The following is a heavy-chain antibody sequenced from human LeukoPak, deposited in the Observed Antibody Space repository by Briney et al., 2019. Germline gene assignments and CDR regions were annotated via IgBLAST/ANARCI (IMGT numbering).Heavy chain of an antibody. CDR2: IWYDGSNR. J-gene: IGHJ4*02. V-gene: IGHV3-33*01. CDR1: GFTFSTYG. Sequence: GGSLRLSCAASGFTFSTYGMHWVRQAPGKGLEWVAVIWYDGSNRYYAASVTGRFTISRDNSKNTLYLEMNRLRAEDTAVYYCASGARSGWFRGDYWGQGTLVTVSS. CDR3: ASGARSGWFRGDY. D-gene: IGHD6-19*01.